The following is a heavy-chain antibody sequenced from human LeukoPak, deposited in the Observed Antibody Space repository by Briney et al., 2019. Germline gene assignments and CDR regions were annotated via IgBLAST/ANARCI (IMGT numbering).Heavy chain of an antibody. V-gene: IGHV4-59*12. CDR2: ISYSGST. Sequence: SETLSLTCSVSGGSISSYYWNWIRQPPGKGLEWIGSISYSGSTNYNPSLESRVTISVDTSKNQISLKLSSVTAADTAVYYCAREGDYYDTSGTLDYWGQGTLVTVSS. CDR1: GGSISSYY. D-gene: IGHD3-22*01. J-gene: IGHJ4*02. CDR3: AREGDYYDTSGTLDY.